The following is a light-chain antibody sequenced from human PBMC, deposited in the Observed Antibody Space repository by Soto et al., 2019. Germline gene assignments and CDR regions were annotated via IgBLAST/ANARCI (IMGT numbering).Light chain of an antibody. CDR1: QSVSSY. J-gene: IGKJ1*01. CDR3: HQYVSWT. V-gene: IGKV3-11*01. CDR2: DAS. Sequence: EIVLTQSPDTLSLSPGERATLSCWASQSVSSYLAWYQQKPGQAPRLLIYDASTRATGIPDRFSGSGSGTDFTLTISRLEPEDFAVYYCHQYVSWTFGQGTKVDIK.